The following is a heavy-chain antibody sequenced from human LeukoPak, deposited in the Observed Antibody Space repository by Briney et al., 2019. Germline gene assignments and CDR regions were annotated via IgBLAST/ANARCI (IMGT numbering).Heavy chain of an antibody. Sequence: GESLKISFVGSGYSFSTYWIGWGRQRPGKGLGWIVIIYPVDSDSRYSPSFQGQVTISVAKSIRTAYLQWSSLKAADTAMYYCATGYGSGRGAFDIWGQGTMVTVSS. CDR2: IYPVDSDS. CDR1: GYSFSTYW. CDR3: ATGYGSGRGAFDI. D-gene: IGHD6-19*01. V-gene: IGHV5-51*01. J-gene: IGHJ3*02.